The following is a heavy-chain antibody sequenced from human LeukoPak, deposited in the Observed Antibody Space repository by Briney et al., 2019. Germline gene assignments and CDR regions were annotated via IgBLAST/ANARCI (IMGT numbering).Heavy chain of an antibody. CDR2: IWYDGSHE. D-gene: IGHD3-22*01. Sequence: GGSLRLSCAASRFTFTDCGMHWVRQAPGKGLEWVAAIWYDGSHENNADSVKGRFTISRDNPSNTLYLQMNTLRAEDTAVYYCAGAPTPTDYDTSLDYWGQGTLVTVSS. CDR1: RFTFTDCG. CDR3: AGAPTPTDYDTSLDY. V-gene: IGHV3-33*01. J-gene: IGHJ4*02.